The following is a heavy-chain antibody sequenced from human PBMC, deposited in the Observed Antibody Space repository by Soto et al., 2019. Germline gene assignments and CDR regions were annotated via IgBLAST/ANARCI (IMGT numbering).Heavy chain of an antibody. CDR2: IYWDDDK. D-gene: IGHD6-13*01. J-gene: IGHJ4*02. CDR3: AHRWRTADDPFDY. CDR1: GFSLSTSGVG. Sequence: QITLKESGPTLVKPTQTLTLTCTFSGFSLSTSGVGVCWIRPPPGNALEWLALIYWDDDKRDSTSLKSMLTITKETSKNQVVLTMTLMDPVDTATYYCAHRWRTADDPFDYWGQGTLVTVSS. V-gene: IGHV2-5*02.